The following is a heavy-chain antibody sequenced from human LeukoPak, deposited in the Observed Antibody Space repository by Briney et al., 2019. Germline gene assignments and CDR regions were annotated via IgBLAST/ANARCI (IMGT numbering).Heavy chain of an antibody. CDR1: GGSFSGYY. D-gene: IGHD6-6*01. V-gene: IGHV4-34*01. CDR2: INHSGST. Sequence: KSSETLSLTCAVYGGSFSGYYWSWIRQPPGKGLEWIGEINHSGSTNFSPSLKSRVTISVDTSKNQFSLKLSSVTAADTAVYYCARNFPLFRAARWFDYWGQGTLVTVSS. CDR3: ARNFPLFRAARWFDY. J-gene: IGHJ4*02.